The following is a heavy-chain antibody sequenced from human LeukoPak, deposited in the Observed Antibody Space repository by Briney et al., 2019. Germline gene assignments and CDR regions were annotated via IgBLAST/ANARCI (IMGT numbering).Heavy chain of an antibody. CDR3: ASDSGSYYRFDY. V-gene: IGHV3-23*01. J-gene: IGHJ4*02. CDR1: GFTFSSYA. CDR2: ISGSGGST. Sequence: GGSLRLSCAASGFTFSSYAMSWVRQAPGKGLEWVSAISGSGGSTYYADSVKGQFTISRDNSKNTLYLQMNSLRAEDTAVYYCASDSGSYYRFDYWGQGTLVTVSS. D-gene: IGHD1-26*01.